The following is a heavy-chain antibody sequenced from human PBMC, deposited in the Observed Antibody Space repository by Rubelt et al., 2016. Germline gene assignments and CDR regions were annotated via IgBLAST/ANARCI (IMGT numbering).Heavy chain of an antibody. CDR2: IYWDDDK. CDR3: AHAYCSSTSCYALGGFDY. D-gene: IGHD2-2*01. J-gene: IGHJ4*02. Sequence: QITLKESGPTLVKPTQTLTLTCTFSGFSLSTSGVGVGWIRQPPGKALEWLALIYWDDDKRYSPSLKSRLTVPKDTSKNQLVLTMTNMDPVDTATYYCAHAYCSSTSCYALGGFDYWGQGTLVTVSS. CDR1: GFSLSTSGVG. V-gene: IGHV2-5*02.